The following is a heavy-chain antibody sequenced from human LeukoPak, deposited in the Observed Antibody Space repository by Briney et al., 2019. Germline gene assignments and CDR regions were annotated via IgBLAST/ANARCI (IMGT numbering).Heavy chain of an antibody. V-gene: IGHV3-23*01. CDR3: AKRSGYTTGWFFDF. D-gene: IGHD6-19*01. Sequence: GGSLRLSCAASGFSFSSYAMSWIRQAPGKGLEWVSSISGSGDNTYYAESVKGRFTISRDNSKNTLFLQMNSLRAEDTAVFYCAKRSGYTTGWFFDFWGQGTLVTVSS. J-gene: IGHJ4*02. CDR1: GFSFSSYA. CDR2: ISGSGDNT.